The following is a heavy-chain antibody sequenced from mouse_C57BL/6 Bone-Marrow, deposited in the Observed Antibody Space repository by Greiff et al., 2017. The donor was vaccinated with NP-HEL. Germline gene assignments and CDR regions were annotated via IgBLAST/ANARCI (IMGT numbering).Heavy chain of an antibody. CDR2: ILPGSGST. V-gene: IGHV1-9*01. CDR1: GYTFTGYW. J-gene: IGHJ3*01. Sequence: QVQLQQSGAELMKPGASVKLSCKATGYTFTGYWIEWVKQRPGHGLEWIGEILPGSGSTNYNEKFKGKATFTADTSSNTAYMQLSSLTTEDSAIYYCATAQAKDVRFAYWGQGTLVTVSA. CDR3: ATAQAKDVRFAY. D-gene: IGHD3-2*02.